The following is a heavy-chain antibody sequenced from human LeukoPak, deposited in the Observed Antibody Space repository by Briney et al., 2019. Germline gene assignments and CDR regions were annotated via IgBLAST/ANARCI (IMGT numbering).Heavy chain of an antibody. V-gene: IGHV1-8*01. CDR1: GYTFTSYD. J-gene: IGHJ5*02. CDR3: ARGRYYDILTGYSAWFDP. CDR2: MNPNSGNT. D-gene: IGHD3-9*01. Sequence: ASVKVSCKASGYTFTSYDINWVRQATGQGLEWMGWMNPNSGNTGYAQKFQGRVTMTRNTSISTAYMELSSLRSEDTAVYYCARGRYYDILTGYSAWFDPWGQGTLVTVSS.